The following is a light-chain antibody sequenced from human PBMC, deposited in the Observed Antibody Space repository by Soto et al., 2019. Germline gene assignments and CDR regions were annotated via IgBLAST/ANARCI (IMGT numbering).Light chain of an antibody. Sequence: QSALTQPPSASGSPGQSVTISCTGTTNDVGGYNYVSWYQQHPGKAPKLLIYEVRERPSGVPDRFSGSKSDNTASLTVSGLQAEDEADYYCSSYAGSDSFVFGTGTKLTVL. CDR1: TNDVGGYNY. V-gene: IGLV2-8*01. CDR2: EVR. J-gene: IGLJ1*01. CDR3: SSYAGSDSFV.